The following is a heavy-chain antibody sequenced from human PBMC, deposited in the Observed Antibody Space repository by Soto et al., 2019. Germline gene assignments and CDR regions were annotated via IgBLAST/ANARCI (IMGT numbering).Heavy chain of an antibody. V-gene: IGHV3-23*01. CDR3: AKDRGIIVKAGDAFDV. Sequence: EVQLMESGGGLVQPGGSLRLSLASSGFTLSMSAVNWVRQAQGKGLDWVSYISDSGDRTYYADSVKGRFTISRDRSKNTVSLQMDSLRAEDTAVYYCAKDRGIIVKAGDAFDVWGQGTKVTVSS. D-gene: IGHD3-16*02. CDR1: GFTLSMSA. CDR2: ISDSGDRT. J-gene: IGHJ3*01.